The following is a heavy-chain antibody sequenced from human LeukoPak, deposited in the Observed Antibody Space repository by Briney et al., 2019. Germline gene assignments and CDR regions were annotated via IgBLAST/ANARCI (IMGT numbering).Heavy chain of an antibody. D-gene: IGHD3-22*01. J-gene: IGHJ4*02. CDR3: AREPPADYYDSSGYYPIDY. V-gene: IGHV3-33*01. CDR1: GFTFSSYG. CDR2: IWYDGSNK. Sequence: GGSLRLSCAASGFTFSSYGMHWVRQAPGKGLEWVAVIWYDGSNKYYAGSVKGRFTISRDNSKNTLYLQMNSLRAEDTAVYYCAREPPADYYDSSGYYPIDYWGQGTLVTVSS.